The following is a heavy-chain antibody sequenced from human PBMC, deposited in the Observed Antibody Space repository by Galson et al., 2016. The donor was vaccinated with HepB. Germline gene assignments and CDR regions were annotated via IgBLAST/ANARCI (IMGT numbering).Heavy chain of an antibody. Sequence: SLRLSCAASGFTFSNYMMNWVRQAPGKGLEWVSAIGGSGGDTYYADSVKGRFTIPRDNSKNILYLHINSLRAEDTAVYYCARRYDTPGYYYIDFWGQGTLVTVSS. D-gene: IGHD3-22*01. J-gene: IGHJ4*02. CDR2: IGGSGGDT. CDR3: ARRYDTPGYYYIDF. CDR1: GFTFSNYM. V-gene: IGHV3-23*01.